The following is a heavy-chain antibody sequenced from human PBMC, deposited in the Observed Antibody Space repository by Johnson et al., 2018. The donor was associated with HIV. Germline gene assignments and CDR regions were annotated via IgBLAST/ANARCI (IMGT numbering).Heavy chain of an antibody. CDR1: GFTVSSNY. J-gene: IGHJ3*02. Sequence: VRLVESGGGLVHPGGSLRLSCAASGFTVSSNYMSWVRQAPGRGLEWVSVIYSGGTTYYADSVKGRFTISRDTSENTVYLQMNSLRAEDTAVYYCAREALPRGLQSSFGGAFDIWGQGTMVTVS. CDR2: IYSGGTT. D-gene: IGHD4-23*01. CDR3: AREALPRGLQSSFGGAFDI. V-gene: IGHV3-66*01.